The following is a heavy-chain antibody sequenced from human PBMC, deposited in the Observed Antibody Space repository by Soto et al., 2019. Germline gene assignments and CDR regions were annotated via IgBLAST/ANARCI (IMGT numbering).Heavy chain of an antibody. Sequence: SETLSLTCAVYGGSFSGYYWSWIRQPPGKWLEWIGEINHSGSTNYNPSLKSRVTISVDTSKNQFSLKLSSVTAADTAVYYCARATPLSHYDFWTYNYFSMDVWGKGTTVT. D-gene: IGHD3-3*01. J-gene: IGHJ6*03. V-gene: IGHV4-34*01. CDR1: GGSFSGYY. CDR2: INHSGST. CDR3: ARATPLSHYDFWTYNYFSMDV.